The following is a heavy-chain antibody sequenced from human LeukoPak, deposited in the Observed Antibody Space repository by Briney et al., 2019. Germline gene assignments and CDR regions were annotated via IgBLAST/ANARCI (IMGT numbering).Heavy chain of an antibody. J-gene: IGHJ3*02. Sequence: GGSLRLSCAASGFTFSSYEMNWVRQAPGKGLEWVSYISSSGSTIYYADSVKGRFTISRDNAKNSLYLQMNSLRAEDTAVYYCASFRDIAGSSWYSFHPVSNDAFDIWGQGTMVTVSS. D-gene: IGHD6-13*01. CDR1: GFTFSSYE. CDR2: ISSSGSTI. CDR3: ASFRDIAGSSWYSFHPVSNDAFDI. V-gene: IGHV3-48*03.